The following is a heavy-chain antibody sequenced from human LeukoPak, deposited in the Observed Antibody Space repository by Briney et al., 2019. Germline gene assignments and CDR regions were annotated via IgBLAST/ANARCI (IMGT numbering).Heavy chain of an antibody. V-gene: IGHV1-2*02. CDR3: AREGVVVAGTDY. CDR1: GYSFTCYY. Sequence: GASEKVSCKASGYSFTCYYMHWVRQAPAHGHEWMGWINPNRGGTIYAQKFQGRVTMTKHTSISTAYMELSSLNTDDTAVYFCAREGVVVAGTDYWGQGTLVSVSS. D-gene: IGHD2-15*01. J-gene: IGHJ4*02. CDR2: INPNRGGT.